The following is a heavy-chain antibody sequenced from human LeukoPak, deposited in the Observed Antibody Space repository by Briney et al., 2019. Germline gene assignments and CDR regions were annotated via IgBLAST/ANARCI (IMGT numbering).Heavy chain of an antibody. Sequence: GASVKVSCKASGYTFTSYDINWVRQATGQGLEWMGWMNPNSGNTGYAQKFQGRVTMTRNTSISTAYMELSSLRSEDTAVYYCARADSEYYYGSGSYYPVDYWGQGTLVTVSS. CDR2: MNPNSGNT. CDR1: GYTFTSYD. J-gene: IGHJ4*02. V-gene: IGHV1-8*01. D-gene: IGHD3-10*01. CDR3: ARADSEYYYGSGSYYPVDY.